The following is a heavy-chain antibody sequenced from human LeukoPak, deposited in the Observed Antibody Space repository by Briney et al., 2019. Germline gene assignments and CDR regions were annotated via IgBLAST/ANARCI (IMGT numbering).Heavy chain of an antibody. Sequence: TSQTLSLTCTVSGGSISSGDYYWSWIRHPPGKGLEWIGDTYYGGRTYYNPSLKSRVIISIDGSNNQFSLRLTSVTAADTAVYYCARGRSLSVTLIRGVVDIWGQGTVVTVSS. CDR3: ARGRSLSVTLIRGVVDI. J-gene: IGHJ3*02. D-gene: IGHD3-10*01. CDR2: TYYGGRT. CDR1: GGSISSGDYY. V-gene: IGHV4-30-4*01.